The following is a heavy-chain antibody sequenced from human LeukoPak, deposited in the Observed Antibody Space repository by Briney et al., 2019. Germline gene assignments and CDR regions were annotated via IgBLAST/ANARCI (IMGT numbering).Heavy chain of an antibody. V-gene: IGHV3-30*04. D-gene: IGHD3-22*01. CDR3: GRGDTMIDD. CDR2: ISYDGSNK. Sequence: GGSLRLSCAASGFTFTSYAMHWVRQAPGKGLEWVAVISYDGSNKYYADSVKGRFTISRDNSNSTLYLQMNSLRAEDTAVYYCGRGDTMIDDWGQGTLVTVSS. J-gene: IGHJ4*02. CDR1: GFTFTSYA.